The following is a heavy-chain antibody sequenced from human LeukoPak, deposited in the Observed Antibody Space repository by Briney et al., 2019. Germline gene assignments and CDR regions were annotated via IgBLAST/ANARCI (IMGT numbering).Heavy chain of an antibody. CDR2: ISGSGNGVSI. CDR1: GFVFSIYT. CDR3: VKDFGRIRGTPDS. V-gene: IGHV3-64D*06. Sequence: GGSLRLSCSASGFVFSIYTMYWVRQAPGKGPEYVPTISGSGNGVSIYYADSVKGRFTISRDDSKSILYLQMNGLRSEDTAVYYCVKDFGRIRGTPDSWGQGTLVTVSS. D-gene: IGHD1-26*01. J-gene: IGHJ4*02.